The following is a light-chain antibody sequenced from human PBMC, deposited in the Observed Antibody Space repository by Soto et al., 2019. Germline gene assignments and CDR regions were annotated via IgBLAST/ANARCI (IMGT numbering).Light chain of an antibody. CDR3: QQRGNRPQT. V-gene: IGKV3-11*01. Sequence: EIVLTQSKATLSLSPGERATLSCRASQRVSSYLAWYQQKPGQAPRLLIYDASNRATGIPARFSGSGSGTDFALTISRLEPEDFAVYYCQQRGNRPQTFGQGTKV. CDR2: DAS. J-gene: IGKJ1*01. CDR1: QRVSSY.